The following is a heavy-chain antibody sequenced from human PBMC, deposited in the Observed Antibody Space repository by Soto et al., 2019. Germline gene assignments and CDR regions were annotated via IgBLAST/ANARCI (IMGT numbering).Heavy chain of an antibody. CDR2: IYSGGYT. CDR3: APARGGGGY. CDR1: GFTVSNNY. J-gene: IGHJ4*02. Sequence: EVQLVESGGGLIQPGGSLRLSCAVSGFTVSNNYMSWVRQAPGEGLEGVSVIYSGGYTAYGDSVKGRFTISRDNSKNTQYIQMNARGAAATAVFSGAPARGGGGYWGQGTLVTVSS. V-gene: IGHV3-53*01. D-gene: IGHD3-10*01.